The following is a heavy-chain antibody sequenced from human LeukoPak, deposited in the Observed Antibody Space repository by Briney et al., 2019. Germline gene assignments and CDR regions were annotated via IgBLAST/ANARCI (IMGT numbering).Heavy chain of an antibody. CDR1: GFTFSRYW. D-gene: IGHD5-12*01. CDR2: INQDGGDK. Sequence: GGSLRLSCVASGFTFSRYWMAWVRQAPGKGLEWVANINQDGGDKYYVDSVKGRFTISRDNAKKSLYLQMNTLRAEDTAFYYCARGYSGYDWGYYFDYWGQGTLVTVSS. CDR3: ARGYSGYDWGYYFDY. J-gene: IGHJ4*02. V-gene: IGHV3-7*05.